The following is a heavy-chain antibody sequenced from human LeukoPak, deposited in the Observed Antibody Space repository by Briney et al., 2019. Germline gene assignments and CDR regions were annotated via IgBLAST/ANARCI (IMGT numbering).Heavy chain of an antibody. V-gene: IGHV3-23*01. Sequence: TGGSLRLSCAASGFTFSSYAMSWVRQAPGKGLEWVSAISGSGGSTYYADSVKGRFTISRDNSKNTLYLQMNSLRAEDTAVYYCAKTAYYYGSGSYTFDYWGQGTLVTVSS. D-gene: IGHD3-10*01. J-gene: IGHJ4*02. CDR3: AKTAYYYGSGSYTFDY. CDR2: ISGSGGST. CDR1: GFTFSSYA.